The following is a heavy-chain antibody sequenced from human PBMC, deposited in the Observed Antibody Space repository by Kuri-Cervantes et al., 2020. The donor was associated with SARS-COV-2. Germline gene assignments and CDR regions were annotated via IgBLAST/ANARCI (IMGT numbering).Heavy chain of an antibody. CDR2: IIPIFGTA. Sequence: SVKVSCKASGGTFSSYAISWVRQAPGQGLEWMGGIIPIFGTANYAQKFQGRVTITADEYASTAYMELSSLRSEDTAVYYCAREGGGGVKMGWDYYYMDVWGKGTTVTVSS. V-gene: IGHV1-69*13. J-gene: IGHJ6*03. D-gene: IGHD2-15*01. CDR3: AREGGGGVKMGWDYYYMDV. CDR1: GGTFSSYA.